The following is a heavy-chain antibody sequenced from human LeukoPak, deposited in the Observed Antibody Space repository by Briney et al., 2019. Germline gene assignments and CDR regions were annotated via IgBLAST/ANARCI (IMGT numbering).Heavy chain of an antibody. V-gene: IGHV4-59*08. CDR1: GGSISSYY. CDR3: ARHTAAAGLFDY. J-gene: IGHJ4*02. Sequence: SETLSLTCTVSGGSISSYYWSWIRQPPGKGLEWNGYIYYSGSTNYNPSLKSRVTISVDTSKNQFSLKLSSVTAADTAVYYCARHTAAAGLFDYWGQGTLVTVSS. D-gene: IGHD6-13*01. CDR2: IYYSGST.